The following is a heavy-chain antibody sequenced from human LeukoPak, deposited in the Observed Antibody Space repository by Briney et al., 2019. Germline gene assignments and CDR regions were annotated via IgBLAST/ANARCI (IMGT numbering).Heavy chain of an antibody. Sequence: SETLSLTCTVSGYSIAHGFFWAWIRQPPGGGLEWIGSLYHSGTTYYNTSLKSRISTSVDTSKNQFSLKLRLVTAADTAVYYCARVEVPRDINDWYFDLWGRGTLVTVPS. CDR2: LYHSGTT. CDR3: ARVEVPRDINDWYFDL. CDR1: GYSIAHGFF. J-gene: IGHJ2*01. V-gene: IGHV4-38-2*02. D-gene: IGHD2-15*01.